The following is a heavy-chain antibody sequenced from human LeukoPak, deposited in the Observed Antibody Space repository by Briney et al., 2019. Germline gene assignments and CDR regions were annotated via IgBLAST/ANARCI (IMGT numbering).Heavy chain of an antibody. J-gene: IGHJ5*02. Sequence: SETLSLTCTVSGVSISDYYWSWIRQPPGKGLEWIAYTYYSGNTKVNPSLKSRVTVSVDTSKNQFSLKLTSVTAADTAVYYCARDKWSGGGLAQFDPWGQGTLVTVSS. D-gene: IGHD2-15*01. CDR1: GVSISDYY. V-gene: IGHV4-59*01. CDR3: ARDKWSGGGLAQFDP. CDR2: TYYSGNT.